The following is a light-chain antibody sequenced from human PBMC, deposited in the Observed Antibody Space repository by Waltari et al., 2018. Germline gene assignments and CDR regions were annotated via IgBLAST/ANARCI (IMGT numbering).Light chain of an antibody. Sequence: QSALTQPASVSGSPGQSITISCTGTISAVGASNYVSWYQPHPGKPPQLIIYAVTKRPSGVSNRFSGSKSGTTASLTISGLQDEDEADFYCSSYTTSGTLIFGGGTKLTVL. CDR2: AVT. CDR1: ISAVGASNY. J-gene: IGLJ2*01. CDR3: SSYTTSGTLI. V-gene: IGLV2-14*03.